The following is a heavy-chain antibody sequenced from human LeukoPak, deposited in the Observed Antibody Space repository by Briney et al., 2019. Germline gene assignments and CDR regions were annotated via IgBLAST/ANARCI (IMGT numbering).Heavy chain of an antibody. CDR2: ISGSGGST. D-gene: IGHD4-23*01. Sequence: AGGSLRLSCAASGFTFSSYAMSWVRQAPGKGLEWVSAISGSGGSTYYADSVKGRFTISRDNSKNTLYLQMNSLRAEDTAVYYCAKATDYGGLFDYWGRGTLVTVSS. V-gene: IGHV3-23*01. CDR3: AKATDYGGLFDY. J-gene: IGHJ4*02. CDR1: GFTFSSYA.